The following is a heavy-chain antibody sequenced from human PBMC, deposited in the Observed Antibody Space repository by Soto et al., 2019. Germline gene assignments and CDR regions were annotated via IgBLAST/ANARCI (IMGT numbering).Heavy chain of an antibody. CDR2: ISSSSSTI. CDR3: ARDMVSIAAAGTFGRNFDY. D-gene: IGHD6-13*01. CDR1: GFTFSSYS. V-gene: IGHV3-48*02. Sequence: GGSLRLSCAASGFTFSSYSMNWVRQAPGKGLEWVSYISSSSSTIYYADSVKGRFTISRDNAKNSLYLQMNSLRDEDTAVYYCARDMVSIAAAGTFGRNFDYWGQGTLVTVSS. J-gene: IGHJ4*02.